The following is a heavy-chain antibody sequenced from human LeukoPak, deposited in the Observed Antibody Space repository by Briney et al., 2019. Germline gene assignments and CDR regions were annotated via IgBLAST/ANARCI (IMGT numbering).Heavy chain of an antibody. J-gene: IGHJ5*02. D-gene: IGHD5-18*01. CDR2: ISGSGGST. Sequence: GGSLRLSCAASGFTFSSYAMSWVRQAPGKGLEWVSAISGSGGSTYYADSVKGRFTISRDNSKNTLYLQMNSLRAGDTAVYYCAKDPTWIQLWPHNWFDPWGQGTLVTVSS. V-gene: IGHV3-23*01. CDR1: GFTFSSYA. CDR3: AKDPTWIQLWPHNWFDP.